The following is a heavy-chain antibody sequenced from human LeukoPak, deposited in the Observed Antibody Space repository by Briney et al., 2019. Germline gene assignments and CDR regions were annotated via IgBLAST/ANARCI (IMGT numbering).Heavy chain of an antibody. CDR1: GYTFISYD. J-gene: IGHJ4*02. Sequence: ASVKVSCKASGYTFISYDINWVRQASGQGLEWMGWMNPNSGNTGYAQKFQGRVTMTRNTSISTAYMELSSLRSEDTAVYYCARKSNTSSGWFAFDYWGQGTLVTVSS. V-gene: IGHV1-8*01. CDR3: ARKSNTSSGWFAFDY. D-gene: IGHD6-19*01. CDR2: MNPNSGNT.